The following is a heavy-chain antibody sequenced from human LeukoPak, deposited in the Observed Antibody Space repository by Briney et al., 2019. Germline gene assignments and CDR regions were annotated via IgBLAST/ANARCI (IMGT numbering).Heavy chain of an antibody. V-gene: IGHV3-23*01. Sequence: GGSLRLXCAASGFTFSSYAMSWVRQAPGKVLEWVSAISGSGGSTYYADSVKGRFTISRDNSKNTLYLQMNSLRAEDTAVYYCARLRGGVGYCSGGTCYFNDYWGQGALVTVSS. CDR3: ARLRGGVGYCSGGTCYFNDY. CDR2: ISGSGGST. CDR1: GFTFSSYA. D-gene: IGHD2-15*01. J-gene: IGHJ4*02.